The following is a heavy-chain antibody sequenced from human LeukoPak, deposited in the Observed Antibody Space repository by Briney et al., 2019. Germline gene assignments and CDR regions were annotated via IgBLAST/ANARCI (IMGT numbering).Heavy chain of an antibody. CDR3: GRSREGLYSGSSLDY. D-gene: IGHD1-26*01. Sequence: ASVKVSCKASGYTFSDYGISWVRQATGQGLEWMGWISGYNGNTNYAQKLQGRITMTTDTSTRTAYMELRSLKSDDTAVYYCGRSREGLYSGSSLDYWGQGSLVIVSS. J-gene: IGHJ4*02. V-gene: IGHV1-18*01. CDR1: GYTFSDYG. CDR2: ISGYNGNT.